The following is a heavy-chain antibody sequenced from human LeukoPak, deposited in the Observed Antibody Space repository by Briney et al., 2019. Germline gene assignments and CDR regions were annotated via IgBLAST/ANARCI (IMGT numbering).Heavy chain of an antibody. V-gene: IGHV1-46*01. D-gene: IGHD1-1*01. CDR2: INPSGGSP. CDR1: GYTFTSNF. J-gene: IGHJ4*02. CDR3: ARETGSLDY. Sequence: ASVKVSCKASGYTFTSNFIHWVRQAPGQGLEWMGIINPSGGSPTYAQRFQGRVTMTRDRSTSTVYMELSSLRSEDTAVYYCARETGSLDYWGQGSLVTVSS.